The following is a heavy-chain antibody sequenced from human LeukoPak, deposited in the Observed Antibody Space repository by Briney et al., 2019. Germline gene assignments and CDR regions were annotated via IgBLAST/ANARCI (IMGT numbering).Heavy chain of an antibody. CDR2: INSGGSST. D-gene: IGHD3-10*01. J-gene: IGHJ4*02. Sequence: GSLRLSCAASGFTFSSYWMHWVRQAPGKGLVWVSSINSGGSSTTYADSVKGRFTTSRDNAKNTLYLQVNSLRAEDTAVYYCARDRGSTFDYWGQGTLVTVSS. CDR3: ARDRGSTFDY. CDR1: GFTFSSYW. V-gene: IGHV3-74*01.